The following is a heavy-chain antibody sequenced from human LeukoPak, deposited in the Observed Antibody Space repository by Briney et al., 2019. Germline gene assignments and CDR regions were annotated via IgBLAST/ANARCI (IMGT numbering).Heavy chain of an antibody. J-gene: IGHJ3*02. Sequence: GGSRRFSFAPSGFTFIIYEMNWFRQAPGKGRDWFSNIIGSGSTIYYADSVKGRFTISRDNAKKSLYLQMNSLRAEDTAVYYCARVRLQPRTLLDDAFDIWGQGTMVTVSS. D-gene: IGHD1-14*01. CDR1: GFTFIIYE. CDR3: ARVRLQPRTLLDDAFDI. CDR2: IIGSGSTI. V-gene: IGHV3-48*03.